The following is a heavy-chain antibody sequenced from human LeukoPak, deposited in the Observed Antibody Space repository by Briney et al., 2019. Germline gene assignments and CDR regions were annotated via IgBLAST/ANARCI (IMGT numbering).Heavy chain of an antibody. D-gene: IGHD1-26*01. Sequence: GGSLRLSCAASGFTFSSYSMNWVRQAPGKGLEWVSSISSSSSYIYYADSVKGRFTISRDNAKNSLYLQMNSLSAEDTAVYYCARDKWEPTERWGYYYGMDVWGQGTTVTVSS. CDR3: ARDKWEPTERWGYYYGMDV. V-gene: IGHV3-21*01. J-gene: IGHJ6*02. CDR1: GFTFSSYS. CDR2: ISSSSSYI.